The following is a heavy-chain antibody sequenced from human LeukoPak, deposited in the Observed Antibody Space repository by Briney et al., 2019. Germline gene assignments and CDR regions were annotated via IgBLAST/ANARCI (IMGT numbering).Heavy chain of an antibody. D-gene: IGHD5-24*01. CDR3: ARGKRWLQARDNWFDP. Sequence: SETLYLTCAVSGGSFSGYYWCWIPQPPGKGLEWMGEINHSGSTNYNPSLKSRVTISVDTSKKKFALKLSSVTAADTALYYCARGKRWLQARDNWFDPWGLGTLVTVSS. V-gene: IGHV4-34*01. J-gene: IGHJ5*02. CDR2: INHSGST. CDR1: GGSFSGYY.